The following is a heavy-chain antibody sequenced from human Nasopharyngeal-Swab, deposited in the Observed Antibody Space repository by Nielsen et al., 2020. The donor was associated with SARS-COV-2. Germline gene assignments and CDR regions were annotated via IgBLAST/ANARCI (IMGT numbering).Heavy chain of an antibody. D-gene: IGHD6-13*01. CDR3: ARHRGSSSWYGFTQPYDY. V-gene: IGHV5-10-1*01. CDR1: GYSFTSCW. J-gene: IGHJ4*02. CDR2: IDPSDSYT. Sequence: GESLKISCKGSGYSFTSCWISWVRQMPGKGLEWMGRIDPSDSYTNYSPSFQGHVTISADKSISTAYLQWSSLKASDTAMYYCARHRGSSSWYGFTQPYDYWGQGTPVTVSS.